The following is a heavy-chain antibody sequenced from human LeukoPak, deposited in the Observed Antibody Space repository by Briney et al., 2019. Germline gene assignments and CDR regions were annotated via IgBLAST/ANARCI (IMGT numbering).Heavy chain of an antibody. J-gene: IGHJ5*02. D-gene: IGHD4-17*01. Sequence: GGSLRLSCAASGFTFSDYYMSWIRQAPGKGLEWVSSISSSGTTIYYADSVKGRFTISRDNAKNSLYLQMNSLKAEDTAVYYCARAATTVTTKTALPGPWFDPWGQGTLVTVSS. CDR1: GFTFSDYY. CDR3: ARAATTVTTKTALPGPWFDP. CDR2: ISSSGTTI. V-gene: IGHV3-11*01.